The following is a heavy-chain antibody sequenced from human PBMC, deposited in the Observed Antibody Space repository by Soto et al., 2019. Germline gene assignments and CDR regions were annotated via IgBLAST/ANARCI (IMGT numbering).Heavy chain of an antibody. V-gene: IGHV1-69*10. CDR1: GGFNNYA. CDR2: TIPELGTS. Sequence: SVKVSCKASGGFNNYAVSWVRQAPGQGLEWMGVTIPELGTSNYAQRLQGRVTITVDKATNTAYLNLTTLTSEDTAIYYCARTSMTRIDYWGQGTLVTVYS. CDR3: ARTSMTRIDY. J-gene: IGHJ4*02. D-gene: IGHD4-17*01.